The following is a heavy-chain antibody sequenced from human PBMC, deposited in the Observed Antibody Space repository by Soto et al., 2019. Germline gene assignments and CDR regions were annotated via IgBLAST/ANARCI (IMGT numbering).Heavy chain of an antibody. D-gene: IGHD2-15*01. CDR3: ARQGPRVAAAPFNCLDP. CDR1: GYSFTSYW. V-gene: IGHV5-51*01. Sequence: PGESLKISCKGSGYSFTSYWIGWVRQLPGKGLEWMGIIYPADSNTRYSPSFQGQVTISADKSISTAYLPWSSLKASDTAMYYCARQGPRVAAAPFNCLDPWGQGTLVTVSS. CDR2: IYPADSNT. J-gene: IGHJ5*02.